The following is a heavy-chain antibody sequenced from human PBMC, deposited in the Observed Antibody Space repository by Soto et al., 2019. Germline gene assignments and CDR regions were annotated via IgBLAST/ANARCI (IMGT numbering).Heavy chain of an antibody. D-gene: IGHD3-22*01. J-gene: IGHJ4*01. CDR3: ARGYYYDNSAWPPGE. CDR2: IKSKTDGGTT. V-gene: IGHV3-15*07. Sequence: GGSLRLSCSASGFTFNSNYMHWVRRTPGEGQGLRRGLEWVGRIKSKTDGGTTDYAAPVKGRFTISRDDSKNTLYLQMNSLKTEDTAVYYCARGYYYDNSAWPPGEWGQGTLVTVSS. CDR1: GFTFNSNY.